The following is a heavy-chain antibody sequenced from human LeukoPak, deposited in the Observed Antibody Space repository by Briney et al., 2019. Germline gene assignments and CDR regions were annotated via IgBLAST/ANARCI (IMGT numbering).Heavy chain of an antibody. CDR2: ISSSSSYI. CDR1: GFTFSSYS. Sequence: GGSLRLSCAASGFTFSSYSMNWVRQAPGKGLEWVSSISSSSSYIYYADSVKGRFTISRDNAKNSLYLQMSSLRAEDTAVYYCARDRTLTPYDYWGQGTLVTVSS. D-gene: IGHD2-15*01. V-gene: IGHV3-21*01. J-gene: IGHJ4*02. CDR3: ARDRTLTPYDY.